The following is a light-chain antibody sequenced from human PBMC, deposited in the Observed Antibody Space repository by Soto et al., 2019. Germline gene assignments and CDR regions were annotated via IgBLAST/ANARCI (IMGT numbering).Light chain of an antibody. V-gene: IGLV2-8*01. CDR1: SSDIGVYDY. CDR3: GSYAGAKDFVV. Sequence: QSALTQPPSASGSPGQSVTISCTGTSSDIGVYDYVSWYQHHPGKAPKLVIYDVTKRPSGVADRFSGSKSGNTASLTVSGLRAEDEADYYCGSYAGAKDFVVFGGGTKLTVL. J-gene: IGLJ2*01. CDR2: DVT.